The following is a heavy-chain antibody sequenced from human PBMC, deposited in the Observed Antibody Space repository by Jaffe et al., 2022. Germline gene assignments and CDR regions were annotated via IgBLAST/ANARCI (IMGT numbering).Heavy chain of an antibody. CDR3: VRHRNWGHPNIKPVSFDY. V-gene: IGHV5-51*01. D-gene: IGHD7-27*01. Sequence: EVQLVQSGAEVKQPGESLKISCKASGYSFTNYWIGWVRQMPGKGLECMEIIYPGDSDTRYSPSFQGQVTISADKSISTAYLQWSSLKASDTAMYYCVRHRNWGHPNIKPVSFDYWGQGTLVTVSS. J-gene: IGHJ4*02. CDR1: GYSFTNYW. CDR2: IYPGDSDT.